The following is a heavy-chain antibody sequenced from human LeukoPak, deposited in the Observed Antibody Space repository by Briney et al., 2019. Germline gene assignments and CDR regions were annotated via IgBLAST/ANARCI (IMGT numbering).Heavy chain of an antibody. V-gene: IGHV4-61*02. J-gene: IGHJ4*02. CDR1: GGSISSGSYD. CDR3: ARGGYYPLDY. CDR2: IYTSGST. D-gene: IGHD5-18*01. Sequence: SETLSLTCTVSGGSISSGSYDWSWIRQPAGKGLEWIGRIYTSGSTNYNPSLKSRVTISVDTSKNQFSLKLSSVTAADTAVYYCARGGYYPLDYWGQGTLVTVSS.